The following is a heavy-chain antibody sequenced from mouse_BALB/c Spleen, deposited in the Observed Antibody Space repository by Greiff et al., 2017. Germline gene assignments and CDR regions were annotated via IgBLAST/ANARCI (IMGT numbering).Heavy chain of an antibody. J-gene: IGHJ1*01. CDR2: ISDGGSYT. Sequence: VQLKESGGGLVKPGGSLKLSCAASGFTFSDYYMYWVRQTPEKRLEWVATISDGGSYTYYPDSVKGRFTISRDNAKNNLYLQMSSLKSEDTAMYYCARGGIYYDFPYWYFDVWGAGTTVTVSS. D-gene: IGHD2-4*01. CDR1: GFTFSDYY. V-gene: IGHV5-4*02. CDR3: ARGGIYYDFPYWYFDV.